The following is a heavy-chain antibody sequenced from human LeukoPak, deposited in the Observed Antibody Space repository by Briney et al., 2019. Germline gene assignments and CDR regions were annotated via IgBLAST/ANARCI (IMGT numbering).Heavy chain of an antibody. CDR3: VTDEAYAFDI. CDR2: VSRNTNAR. CDR1: GFTLFSND. V-gene: IGHV3-48*01. J-gene: IGHJ3*02. Sequence: PGGSLRPSCTASGFTLFSNDMNWVRQPPGKGLEWLAHVSRNTNARYFAHSVKGQFTISSDNAKNSLYLQMNSLRAEDTAIYYCVTDEAYAFDIWGQGTMVTVSS.